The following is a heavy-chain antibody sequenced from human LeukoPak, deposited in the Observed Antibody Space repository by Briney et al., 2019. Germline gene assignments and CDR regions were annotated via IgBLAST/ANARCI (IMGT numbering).Heavy chain of an antibody. V-gene: IGHV1-8*01. CDR3: ARANPLDY. Sequence: ASVKVSCKASGYTFTSYGISWVRQATGQGLEWMGWMNPNSGNTGYAQKFQGRVTMTRNTSINTAYMELNCLRSEDTAVYYCARANPLDYWGQGTLVTVSS. J-gene: IGHJ4*02. CDR1: GYTFTSYG. CDR2: MNPNSGNT.